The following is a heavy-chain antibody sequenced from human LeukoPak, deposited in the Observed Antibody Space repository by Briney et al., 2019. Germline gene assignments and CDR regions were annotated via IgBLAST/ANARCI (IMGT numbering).Heavy chain of an antibody. V-gene: IGHV1-18*01. CDR1: GYLFGSYG. D-gene: IGHD3-22*01. Sequence: ASVKVSCKASGYLFGSYGISWVRKAPGQGLEWLGWISGYNDKTNYAQKVQDRLTVTIDTSTSTAYMELRSLRFDDTALYYCVRDSQRLTYNYDNSVDDVFDLWGQGTRVIVSS. CDR3: VRDSQRLTYNYDNSVDDVFDL. CDR2: ISGYNDKT. J-gene: IGHJ3*01.